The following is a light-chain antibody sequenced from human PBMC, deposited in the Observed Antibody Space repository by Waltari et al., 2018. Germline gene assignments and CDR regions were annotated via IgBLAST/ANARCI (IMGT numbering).Light chain of an antibody. CDR3: GAWDTSLTVGV. CDR1: GSNIGSYY. Sequence: QSVLTQPPSVSAAPGQTVIISCSGSGSNIGSYYVSWYQQVPGTAPKLLSYENNKRPSGIRDRFSGSKSATSATLSITGLQPGDEADYYCGAWDTSLTVGVFGGGTKVTVL. J-gene: IGLJ3*02. CDR2: ENN. V-gene: IGLV1-51*02.